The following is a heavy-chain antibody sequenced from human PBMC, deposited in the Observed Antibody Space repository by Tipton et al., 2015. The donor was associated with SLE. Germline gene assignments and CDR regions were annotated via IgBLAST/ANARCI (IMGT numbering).Heavy chain of an antibody. V-gene: IGHV4-30-2*01. CDR3: VRQDCSGGMCHVDPGDY. Sequence: TLSLTCAVSGASISSGYYSWSWVRQPPGKGLEWVGNIYHGGSTYDRPSLKSRVTISVDTSRNQFSLKLTSVTAADTAVYFCVRQDCSGGMCHVDPGDYWGQGTLVTVSA. D-gene: IGHD2-15*01. CDR1: GASISSGYYS. CDR2: IYHGGST. J-gene: IGHJ4*02.